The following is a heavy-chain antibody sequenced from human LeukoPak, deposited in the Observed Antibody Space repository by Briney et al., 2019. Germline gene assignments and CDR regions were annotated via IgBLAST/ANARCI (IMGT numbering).Heavy chain of an antibody. CDR1: GFTFSSYA. CDR2: ISGSGDRT. Sequence: GGSLRLSCVASGFTFSSYAMSWVRQAPGKGLELVSTISGSGDRTHYADSVKGRFTISRDNSKNTLYLQMSSLRAEDTAVYYCAKEDAAAGTFDYWGQGTLVTVSS. V-gene: IGHV3-23*01. CDR3: AKEDAAAGTFDY. J-gene: IGHJ4*02. D-gene: IGHD6-13*01.